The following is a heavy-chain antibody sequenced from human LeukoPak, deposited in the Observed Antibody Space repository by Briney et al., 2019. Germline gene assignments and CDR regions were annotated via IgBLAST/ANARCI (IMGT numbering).Heavy chain of an antibody. CDR1: GGSISSSSYY. Sequence: PSETLSLTCTVSGGSISSSSYYWGWIRQPPGKGLEWIANIFYSGSTYYNPSLKSRVTISVDTSKNQFSLKLSSVTAADTAVYYCARPPTGSDQYFQHWGQGTLVTVSS. CDR3: ARPPTGSDQYFQH. J-gene: IGHJ1*01. CDR2: IFYSGST. D-gene: IGHD1-1*01. V-gene: IGHV4-39*07.